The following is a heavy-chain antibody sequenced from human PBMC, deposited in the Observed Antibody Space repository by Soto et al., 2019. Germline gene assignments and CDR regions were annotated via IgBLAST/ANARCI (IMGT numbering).Heavy chain of an antibody. D-gene: IGHD3-10*01. V-gene: IGHV3-30*18. CDR3: AKTMFGSGSMYYYGMDV. Sequence: QVHLVESGGGVVQPRRSLRLSCAASGFTFRHYGMHLVRQAPGKGLEWVAVISYDASNKYYGDSGKGRFTISRDNSKDTLYLQMNSLRTEDTAVYYCAKTMFGSGSMYYYGMDVWGQGTTVTVSS. CDR1: GFTFRHYG. CDR2: ISYDASNK. J-gene: IGHJ6*02.